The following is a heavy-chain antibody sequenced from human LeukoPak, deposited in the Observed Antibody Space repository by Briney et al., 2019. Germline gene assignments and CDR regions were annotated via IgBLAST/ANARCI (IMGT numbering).Heavy chain of an antibody. CDR2: IWYDGSNK. J-gene: IGHJ3*02. Sequence: GGSLRLSCAASGFTFSSYGVHWVRQAPGKGLEWVAVIWYDGSNKYYADSVKGRFTISRDNSKNTLYLQMNSLRAEDTAVYYCAREGGSNHDAFDIWGQGTMVTVSS. CDR1: GFTFSSYG. CDR3: AREGGSNHDAFDI. D-gene: IGHD2-2*01. V-gene: IGHV3-33*01.